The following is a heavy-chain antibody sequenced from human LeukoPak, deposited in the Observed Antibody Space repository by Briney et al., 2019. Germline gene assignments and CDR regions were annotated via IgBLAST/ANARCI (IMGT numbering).Heavy chain of an antibody. CDR3: ARDRGWKDTVTTPFDY. J-gene: IGHJ4*02. Sequence: SETLSLTCTVSGGSISSYYWSWIRQPAGKGLEWIGRIYTSGSTNYNSSLKSRVTMSVDTSKNQFSLKLSSVTAADTAVYYCARDRGWKDTVTTPFDYWGQGTLVTVSS. V-gene: IGHV4-4*07. CDR2: IYTSGST. CDR1: GGSISSYY. D-gene: IGHD4-17*01.